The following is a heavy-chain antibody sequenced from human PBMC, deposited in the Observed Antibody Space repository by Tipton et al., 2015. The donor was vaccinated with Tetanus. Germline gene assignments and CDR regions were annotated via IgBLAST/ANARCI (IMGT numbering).Heavy chain of an antibody. V-gene: IGHV4-34*01. Sequence: GLVKPSETLSLTCAVSGGSFSDFYWSWIRQPPGKGLEWIGEINHSGSANKNPSLKSRVTMSVDTSKNQFSLKLTSVTAADTAVYYCARANYDFPKKGPFDSWGQGTLVIVSA. CDR3: ARANYDFPKKGPFDS. J-gene: IGHJ4*02. D-gene: IGHD3-3*01. CDR2: INHSGSA. CDR1: GGSFSDFY.